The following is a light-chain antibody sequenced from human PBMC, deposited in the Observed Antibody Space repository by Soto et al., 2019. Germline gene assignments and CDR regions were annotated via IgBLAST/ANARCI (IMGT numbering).Light chain of an antibody. V-gene: IGKV1-5*01. CDR1: QSISSW. J-gene: IGKJ1*01. Sequence: DIQMTQSPSALSASVGDRVTITCRASQSISSWLAWYQQKPGRAPKLLIYAASSLESGVPYRFSGSGSETEFTLTISRLQPDDLATYYCQQYSFYWKFGQGTKVDIK. CDR3: QQYSFYWK. CDR2: AAS.